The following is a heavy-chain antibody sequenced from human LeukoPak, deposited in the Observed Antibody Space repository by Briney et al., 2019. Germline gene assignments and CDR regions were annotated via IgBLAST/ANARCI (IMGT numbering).Heavy chain of an antibody. Sequence: GGSLRLSCAASGFTFSSYSMNWVRQAPGKGLEWVSSISSSSSYIYYADSVKGRFTISRDNAKNSLYLQTNSLRAEDTAVYYCAEGPRGVINDALDIWGQGTMVTVSS. D-gene: IGHD2-21*01. CDR1: GFTFSSYS. CDR3: AEGPRGVINDALDI. J-gene: IGHJ3*02. CDR2: ISSSSSYI. V-gene: IGHV3-21*01.